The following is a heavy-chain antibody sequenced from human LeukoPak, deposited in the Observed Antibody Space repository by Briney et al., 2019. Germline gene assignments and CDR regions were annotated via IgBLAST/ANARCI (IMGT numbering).Heavy chain of an antibody. CDR1: GFTFSSYS. J-gene: IGHJ6*02. V-gene: IGHV3-48*02. D-gene: IGHD6-19*01. CDR2: INSGSSAM. Sequence: PGGSLRLSCAASGFTFSSYSFHWVRQAPGKGLEWVSVINSGSSAMYYTDSVKGRFTISRDNGKNSLYLQMNSLRDEDTAVYYCARGRSGRGYYGIDVRGQGTTVTVSS. CDR3: ARGRSGRGYYGIDV.